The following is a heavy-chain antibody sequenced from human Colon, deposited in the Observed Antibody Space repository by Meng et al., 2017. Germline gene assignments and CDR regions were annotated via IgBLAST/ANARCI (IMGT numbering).Heavy chain of an antibody. CDR2: ISSSSSDI. V-gene: IGHV3-21*01. Sequence: EVQLVESGGRLVKPGGSLSLSCGASGFIFSRYTMKWVRQAPGKGLEWLSSISSSSSDIYYADSVKGRFTVSRDNAKNSLFLEMSSLSPEDTAMYYCARGYGDFIDFWGQGTLVTVSS. CDR1: GFIFSRYT. CDR3: ARGYGDFIDF. J-gene: IGHJ4*02. D-gene: IGHD4-17*01.